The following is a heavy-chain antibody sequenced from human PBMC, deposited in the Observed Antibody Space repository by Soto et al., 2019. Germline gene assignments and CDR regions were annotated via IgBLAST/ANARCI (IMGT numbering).Heavy chain of an antibody. D-gene: IGHD3-10*01. Sequence: PGGSLRLSCAASGFTFSSYAMSWVRQAPGKGLEWVSAISGSGGSTYYADSVKGRFTISRDNCKNTLYLQMHSLRAEDTAVYYCAKGSISGSYYNAFDYWGQGTLVTVSS. CDR3: AKGSISGSYYNAFDY. V-gene: IGHV3-23*01. CDR1: GFTFSSYA. J-gene: IGHJ4*02. CDR2: ISGSGGST.